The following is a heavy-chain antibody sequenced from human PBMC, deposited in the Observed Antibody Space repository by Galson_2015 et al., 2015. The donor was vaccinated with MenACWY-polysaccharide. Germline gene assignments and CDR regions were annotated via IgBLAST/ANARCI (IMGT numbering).Heavy chain of an antibody. D-gene: IGHD6-6*01. CDR1: GFTFSSYA. CDR3: AKAHIAARPDRRMVYYYYMDV. J-gene: IGHJ6*03. CDR2: ISASDGRT. Sequence: SLRLSCAASGFTFSSYAMNWVRQAPGKGLAWVSAISASDGRTYYADSVKGRFTISIDNSRNTLYLQMTSLIAEDTAVYHCAKAHIAARPDRRMVYYYYMDVWGKGTTVTVSS. V-gene: IGHV3-23*01.